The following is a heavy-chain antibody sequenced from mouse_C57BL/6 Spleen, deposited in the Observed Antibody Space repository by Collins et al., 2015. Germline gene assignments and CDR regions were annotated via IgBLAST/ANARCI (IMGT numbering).Heavy chain of an antibody. Sequence: QVQLQQPGTELVKPGASVNLSCKASGYTFTSYWMHWVKQRPGQGLEWIGNINPSNGGADYNEKFKSEATLTVDKSSSTAYMHLSSLTSEDSAVYYCARSTYPHWYFDVWGTGTTVTVSS. D-gene: IGHD5-1*01. CDR1: GYTFTSYW. CDR2: INPSNGGA. V-gene: IGHV1-53*01. CDR3: ARSTYPHWYFDV. J-gene: IGHJ1*03.